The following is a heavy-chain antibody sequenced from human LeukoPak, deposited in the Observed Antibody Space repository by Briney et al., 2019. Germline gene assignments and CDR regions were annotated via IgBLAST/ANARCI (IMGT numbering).Heavy chain of an antibody. V-gene: IGHV4-4*09. CDR2: IYTSESS. D-gene: IGHD2-2*03. Sequence: SETLSLTCSVSGGSVSSFYWSWIRQPPGKGLERIAYIYTSESSNYNPSLKSRVTISADTSKNQLSLKLSSVTAADTAVYYCARQSNVDIFLDVWGKGTTVTVPS. CDR1: GGSVSSFY. J-gene: IGHJ6*04. CDR3: ARQSNVDIFLDV.